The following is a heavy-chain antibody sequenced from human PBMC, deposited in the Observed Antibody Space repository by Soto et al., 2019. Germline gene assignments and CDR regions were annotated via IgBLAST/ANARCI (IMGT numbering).Heavy chain of an antibody. Sequence: PGESLKISCKGSGYSFTSYWISWVRQMPGKGLEWMGIIYPGDSDTRYSPSFQGQVTISADKSISTAYLQWSSLKASDTAMYYCAREEYYYDSSGYYRWFDPWGQGTLVTVS. CDR3: AREEYYYDSSGYYRWFDP. D-gene: IGHD3-22*01. CDR1: GYSFTSYW. CDR2: IYPGDSDT. J-gene: IGHJ5*02. V-gene: IGHV5-51*01.